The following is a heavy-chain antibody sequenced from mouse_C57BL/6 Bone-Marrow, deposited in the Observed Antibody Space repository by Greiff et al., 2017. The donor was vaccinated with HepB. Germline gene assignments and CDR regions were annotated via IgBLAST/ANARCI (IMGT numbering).Heavy chain of an antibody. CDR3: TRAKSPNWEGVYFDY. Sequence: DVKLQESGGGLVQPGGSMKLSCAASGFTFSDAWMDWVRQSPEKGLEWVAEIRNKANNHATYYAESVKGRFTISRDDSKSSVYLQMNSLRAEDTGIYYCTRAKSPNWEGVYFDYWGQGTTLTVSS. D-gene: IGHD4-1*01. J-gene: IGHJ2*01. CDR2: IRNKANNHAT. CDR1: GFTFSDAW. V-gene: IGHV6-6*01.